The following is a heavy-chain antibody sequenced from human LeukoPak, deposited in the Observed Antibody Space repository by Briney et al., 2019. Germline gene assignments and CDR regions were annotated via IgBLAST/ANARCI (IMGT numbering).Heavy chain of an antibody. CDR3: ARDSGSRYSYFDY. Sequence: GRSLRLSCAASEFTFSSHHMHWIRQSPGKGLEWVAVIWYDGSNKYYADSVKGRFTISRDNSKNTLYLQMNSLRAEDTAVYYCARDSGSRYSYFDYWGQGTLVTVSS. CDR1: EFTFSSHH. V-gene: IGHV3-33*08. CDR2: IWYDGSNK. D-gene: IGHD6-13*01. J-gene: IGHJ4*02.